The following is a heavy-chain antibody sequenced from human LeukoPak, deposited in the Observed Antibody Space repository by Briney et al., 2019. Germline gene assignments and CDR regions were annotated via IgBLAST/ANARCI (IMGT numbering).Heavy chain of an antibody. CDR2: ISYDGSNK. CDR3: ARAGDYYDSSGSIDFDY. J-gene: IGHJ4*02. D-gene: IGHD3-22*01. CDR1: GFTFSSYG. Sequence: PGRSLRLSCAASGFTFSSYGMHWVRQAPGKGLEWVAVISYDGSNKYYADSVKGRFTISRDNSKNTLYLQMNSLRAEDTAVYYCARAGDYYDSSGSIDFDYWGQGTLVTVSS. V-gene: IGHV3-30*03.